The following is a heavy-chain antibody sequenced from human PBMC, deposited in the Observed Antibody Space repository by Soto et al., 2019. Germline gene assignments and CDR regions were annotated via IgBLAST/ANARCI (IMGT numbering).Heavy chain of an antibody. J-gene: IGHJ6*02. CDR2: IYYSGST. CDR3: ARATGIAVGGTLYYYYGMDV. CDR1: GGSIISSSYY. D-gene: IGHD6-19*01. Sequence: ASETLSLTCTVSGGSIISSSYYWGWIRQPPGKGLEWIGSIYYSGSTYYNPSLKSRVTISVDTSKNQFSLKLSSVTAADTAVYYCARATGIAVGGTLYYYYGMDVWGQGTTVTVSS. V-gene: IGHV4-39*01.